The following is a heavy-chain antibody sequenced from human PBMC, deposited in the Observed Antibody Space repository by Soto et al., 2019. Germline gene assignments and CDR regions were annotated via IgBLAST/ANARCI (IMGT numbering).Heavy chain of an antibody. Sequence: SGPTLVKPTQTLTLTCTFSGFSLSTSGVGVGWIRQPPGKALEWLALIYWDDDKRYSPSLKSRLTITKDTSKNQVVLTMTNMDPVDTATYYCAHSFYCSGGSCYKRRRENIVATIVVDYFDYWGQGTLVTVSS. CDR1: GFSLSTSGVG. J-gene: IGHJ4*02. CDR3: AHSFYCSGGSCYKRRRENIVATIVVDYFDY. V-gene: IGHV2-5*02. D-gene: IGHD2-15*01. CDR2: IYWDDDK.